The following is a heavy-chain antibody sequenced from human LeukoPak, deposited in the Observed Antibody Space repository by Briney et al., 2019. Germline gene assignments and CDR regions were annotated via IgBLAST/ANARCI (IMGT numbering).Heavy chain of an antibody. V-gene: IGHV1-2*02. CDR3: VTLMSNAAFDY. CDR2: INPNTGAT. CDR1: GYTFTGYY. Sequence: ASVKVSCKACGYTFTGYYMHWVRQAPGQGLEWMGWINPNTGATNYAQKFQGRVTMTTDTSISTAYMELSRLRSDDTAVYYCVTLMSNAAFDYWGQGTLVTVSS. J-gene: IGHJ4*02. D-gene: IGHD6-25*01.